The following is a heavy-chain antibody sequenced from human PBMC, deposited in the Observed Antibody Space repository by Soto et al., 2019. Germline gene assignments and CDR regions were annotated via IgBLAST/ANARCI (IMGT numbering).Heavy chain of an antibody. Sequence: PSETLSLTCAVYGGSFSGYYWSWIRQPPGKGLEWIGEINHSGSTNYNPSLKSRVTISVDTSKNQFSLKLSSVTAADTAVYYCARGFRYYGSGSLKPYNWFDPWGQGTLVTVSS. CDR2: INHSGST. CDR1: GGSFSGYY. CDR3: ARGFRYYGSGSLKPYNWFDP. V-gene: IGHV4-34*01. D-gene: IGHD3-10*01. J-gene: IGHJ5*02.